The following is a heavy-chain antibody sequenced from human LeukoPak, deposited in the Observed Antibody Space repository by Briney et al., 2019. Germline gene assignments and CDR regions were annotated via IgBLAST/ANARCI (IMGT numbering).Heavy chain of an antibody. D-gene: IGHD4-17*01. CDR1: GASISNYY. Sequence: SETLSLTCTVSGASISNYYWNWIRQPAGKGLEWIGRIDTSGNTYYDPSLKSRLTMSVDTSKNQFSLKLTSVTAADTAVYYCARGLNRNDYGDYGYWGQGTLVTVSS. J-gene: IGHJ4*02. CDR3: ARGLNRNDYGDYGY. V-gene: IGHV4-4*07. CDR2: IDTSGNT.